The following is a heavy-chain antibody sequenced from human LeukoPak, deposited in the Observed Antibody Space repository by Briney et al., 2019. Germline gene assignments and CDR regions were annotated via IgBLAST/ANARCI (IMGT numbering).Heavy chain of an antibody. V-gene: IGHV1-46*01. CDR1: GYTFTGYY. Sequence: ASVKVSCKASGYTFTGYYMHWVRQAPGQGLEWMGIINPSGGSTSYAQKFQGRVTMTRDMSTSTVYMELSSLRSEDTAVYYCARRTQYYYDSSGYLLEDYWGQGTLVTVSS. CDR2: INPSGGST. CDR3: ARRTQYYYDSSGYLLEDY. J-gene: IGHJ4*02. D-gene: IGHD3-22*01.